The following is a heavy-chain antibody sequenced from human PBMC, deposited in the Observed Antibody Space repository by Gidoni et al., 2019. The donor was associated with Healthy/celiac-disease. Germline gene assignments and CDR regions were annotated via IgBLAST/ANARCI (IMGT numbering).Heavy chain of an antibody. V-gene: IGHV4-31*03. CDR1: GGSISSGGYY. Sequence: QVQLQESGPGLVKPSQTLSLPCTVSGGSISSGGYYWSWIRQHPGKGLEWIGYLYYSGSTYYNPSLKSRVTISVDTSKNQFSLKLSSVTAADTAVYYCARAVARGYYYDSSGLFDYWGQGTLVTVSS. CDR2: LYYSGST. D-gene: IGHD3-22*01. CDR3: ARAVARGYYYDSSGLFDY. J-gene: IGHJ4*02.